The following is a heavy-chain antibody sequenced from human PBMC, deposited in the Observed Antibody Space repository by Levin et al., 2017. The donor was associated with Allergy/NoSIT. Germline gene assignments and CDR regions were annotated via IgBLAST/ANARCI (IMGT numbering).Heavy chain of an antibody. CDR1: GLTFSRYA. CDR3: AKDSLHEEVSANFWYFDL. Sequence: AASVKVSCAASGLTFSRYAVNWVRRAPGKGLEWVSVASGSGESTYYADSVKGRFTISRDNAKNTVFLQMNRLRVEDTAIYYCAKDSLHEEVSANFWYFDLWGRGTQVTVSS. CDR2: ASGSGEST. D-gene: IGHD2-15*01. J-gene: IGHJ2*01. V-gene: IGHV3-23*01.